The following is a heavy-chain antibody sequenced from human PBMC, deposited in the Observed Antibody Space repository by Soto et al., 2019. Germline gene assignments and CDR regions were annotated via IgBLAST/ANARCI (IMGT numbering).Heavy chain of an antibody. Sequence: SETLSLTCTVSAGSISSTNYYWGWIRQPPGKGLEWIGNIYYRGNTYYNPSLNSRVTISVDTSKNQFSLKLSSVTAADTAVYYCASLRSRVVSFDYWGQGTLVTVSS. CDR2: IYYRGNT. D-gene: IGHD3-22*01. CDR1: AGSISSTNYY. CDR3: ASLRSRVVSFDY. V-gene: IGHV4-39*01. J-gene: IGHJ4*02.